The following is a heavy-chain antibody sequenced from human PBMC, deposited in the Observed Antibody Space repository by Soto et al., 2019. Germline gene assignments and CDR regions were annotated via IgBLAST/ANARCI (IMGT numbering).Heavy chain of an antibody. CDR2: ISGSGGST. V-gene: IGHV3-23*01. CDR3: EKVGRWLQFLDAFDI. Sequence: GGSLRLSCAASGFTFSSYAMSWVRQAPGKGLEWVSAISGSGGSTYYADSVKGRFTISRDNSKNTLYLQMNSLRAEDTAVYYCEKVGRWLQFLDAFDIWGQGTMVTVSS. D-gene: IGHD5-12*01. CDR1: GFTFSSYA. J-gene: IGHJ3*02.